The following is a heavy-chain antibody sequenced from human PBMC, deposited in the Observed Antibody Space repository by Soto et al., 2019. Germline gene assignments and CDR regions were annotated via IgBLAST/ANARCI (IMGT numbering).Heavy chain of an antibody. Sequence: GGPVKVSCKAFGYTFTSYGISWVRQAPGQGLEWMGWISAYDGNTNYAQKVQGRVTMTTDTSTSTAYMELRSLRSDDTAVYYCARHNSQWPNWFDPWGQGTLVTVSS. CDR2: ISAYDGNT. V-gene: IGHV1-18*01. CDR1: GYTFTSYG. D-gene: IGHD2-21*01. J-gene: IGHJ5*02. CDR3: ARHNSQWPNWFDP.